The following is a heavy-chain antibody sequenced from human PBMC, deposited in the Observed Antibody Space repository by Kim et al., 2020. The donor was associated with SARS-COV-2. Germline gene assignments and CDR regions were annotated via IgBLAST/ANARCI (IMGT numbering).Heavy chain of an antibody. J-gene: IGHJ4*02. CDR3: ASRVGGWAVY. Sequence: GGSLRLSCAASGFTFSSYWMHWVRQAPGKGLVWVSNIKEDGSVINYADSVKGRLTVSRDNTKNTLYLQMNSLRAEDTAVYYCASRVGGWAVYWGQGTLVTVSS. D-gene: IGHD6-19*01. CDR2: IKEDGSVI. V-gene: IGHV3-74*01. CDR1: GFTFSSYW.